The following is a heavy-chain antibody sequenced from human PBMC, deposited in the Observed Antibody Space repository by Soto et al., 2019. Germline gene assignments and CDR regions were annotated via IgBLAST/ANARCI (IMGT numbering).Heavy chain of an antibody. CDR2: IYYSGST. CDR1: GGSISSGGYY. J-gene: IGHJ3*02. Sequence: PSETLSLTCTVSGGSISSGGYYWSWIRQHPGKGLEWIGYIYYSGSTYYNPSLKSRVTISVDTSKNQFSLKLSSVTAADTAVYYCARDGAGDDSSGYYYDNAFDIWGQGTMVTVSS. D-gene: IGHD3-22*01. CDR3: ARDGAGDDSSGYYYDNAFDI. V-gene: IGHV4-31*03.